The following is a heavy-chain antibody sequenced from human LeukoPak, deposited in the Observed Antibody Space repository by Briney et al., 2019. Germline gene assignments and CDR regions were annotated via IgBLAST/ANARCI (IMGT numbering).Heavy chain of an antibody. CDR1: GGSISSYY. J-gene: IGHJ3*02. CDR2: LSKSGNT. V-gene: IGHV4-59*01. D-gene: IGHD3-10*01. Sequence: SETLSLTCTVSGGSISSYYWSWIRLPPGKGLEWIGYLSKSGNTNYSPSLKSRVTIFGDTSKNQFFLKLSSVTAADTAVYYCARDRVVRGGNAFDIWGQGTMVTVSS. CDR3: ARDRVVRGGNAFDI.